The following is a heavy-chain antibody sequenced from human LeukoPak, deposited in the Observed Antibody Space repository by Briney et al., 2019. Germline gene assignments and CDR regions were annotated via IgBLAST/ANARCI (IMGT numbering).Heavy chain of an antibody. V-gene: IGHV1-8*01. Sequence: ASVTVSCKASGYTFTSYDINWVRQATGQGLEWMGWMNPNSGNTGYAQKFQGRVTMTRNTSISTAYMELSSLRSEDTAVYYCARGLSGSYYFYYYYYMDVWGKGTTVTISS. CDR3: ARGLSGSYYFYYYYYMDV. CDR2: MNPNSGNT. D-gene: IGHD1-26*01. J-gene: IGHJ6*03. CDR1: GYTFTSYD.